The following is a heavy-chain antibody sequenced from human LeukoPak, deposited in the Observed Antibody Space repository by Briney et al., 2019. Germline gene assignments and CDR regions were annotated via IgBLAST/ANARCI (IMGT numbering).Heavy chain of an antibody. CDR3: AKTHFYNSSGYYFPFDS. CDR2: IYYSGST. CDR1: SGSISSYAYF. J-gene: IGHJ4*02. Sequence: PSETLSLTXTXSSGSISSYAYFWGWIRQPPGKALEWIGTIYYSGSTYYNPSLESRVTISVDTSKNQFSLRLSSVTAADTAVYYCAKTHFYNSSGYYFPFDSWSQGTLVTVSS. D-gene: IGHD3-22*01. V-gene: IGHV4-39*07.